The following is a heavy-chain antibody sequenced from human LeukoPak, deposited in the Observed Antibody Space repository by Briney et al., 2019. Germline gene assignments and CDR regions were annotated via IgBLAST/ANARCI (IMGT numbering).Heavy chain of an antibody. CDR1: GGSFSGYY. CDR3: ARKGSGCYYVWFDP. V-gene: IGHV4-34*01. D-gene: IGHD3-22*01. J-gene: IGHJ5*02. CDR2: INHSGST. Sequence: SETLSLTCAVYGGSFSGYYWSWIRQPPGKGLEWIGEINHSGSTNYNPSLKSRVTISVDTSKNQFSLKLSSVTAADTAVYYCARKGSGCYYVWFDPWGQGTLVTVSS.